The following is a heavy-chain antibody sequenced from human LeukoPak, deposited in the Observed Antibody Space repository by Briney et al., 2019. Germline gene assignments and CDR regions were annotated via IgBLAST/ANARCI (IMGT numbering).Heavy chain of an antibody. CDR1: GYSLTSCW. D-gene: IGHD6-13*01. V-gene: IGHV5-51*01. CDR3: ARETGYSSSWYGPTSYYFDY. J-gene: IGHJ4*02. Sequence: GESLKISCKGSGYSLTSCWIGWVRQMPGKGLEWMGIIYPGDSDTRYSPSFQGQVTISADKSISTAYLQWSSLKASDTAMYYCARETGYSSSWYGPTSYYFDYWGQGTLVTVSS. CDR2: IYPGDSDT.